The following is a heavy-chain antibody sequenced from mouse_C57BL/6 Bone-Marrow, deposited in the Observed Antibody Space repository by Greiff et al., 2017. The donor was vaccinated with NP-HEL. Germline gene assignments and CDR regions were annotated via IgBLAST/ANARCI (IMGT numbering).Heavy chain of an antibody. Sequence: QVQLQQPGAELVKPGASVKLSCKASGYTFTSYWMHWVKQRPGRGLEWIGRIDPNSGGTKYNEKFKSKATLTVDKPSSTAYMQLSSLTSEDSAVYYCARESLDGYYERYFDVWGTGTTVTVSS. D-gene: IGHD2-3*01. V-gene: IGHV1-72*01. CDR3: ARESLDGYYERYFDV. CDR2: IDPNSGGT. J-gene: IGHJ1*03. CDR1: GYTFTSYW.